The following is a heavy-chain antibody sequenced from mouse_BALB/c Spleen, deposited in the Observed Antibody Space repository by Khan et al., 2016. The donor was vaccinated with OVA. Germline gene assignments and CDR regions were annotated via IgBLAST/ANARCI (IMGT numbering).Heavy chain of an antibody. J-gene: IGHJ2*01. V-gene: IGHV1-7*01. CDR1: GYTFINYW. CDR2: INPSTGYT. CDR3: AARGLRGDFDY. D-gene: IGHD1-1*01. Sequence: VQLQESGAELAKPGASVKMSCKASGYTFINYWILWVKQRPGQGLEWIGYINPSTGYTEYNQNFKDKATLTADTSSNTAYMQLSSLTSEDSAVXDGAARGLRGDFDYWGQGTTLTVSS.